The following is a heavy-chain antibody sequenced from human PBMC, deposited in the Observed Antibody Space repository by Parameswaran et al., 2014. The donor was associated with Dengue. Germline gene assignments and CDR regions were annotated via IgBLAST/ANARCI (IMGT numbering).Heavy chain of an antibody. CDR2: IYSGGST. CDR3: AREGREKGYSSNHYYYYGMDV. V-gene: IGHV3-53*01. J-gene: IGHJ6*02. D-gene: IGHD6-13*01. Sequence: WIRQPPGKGLEWVSVIYSGGSTYYADSVKGRFTISRDNSKNTLYLQMNSLRAEDTAVYYCAREGREKGYSSNHYYYYGMDVWGQGTTVTVSS.